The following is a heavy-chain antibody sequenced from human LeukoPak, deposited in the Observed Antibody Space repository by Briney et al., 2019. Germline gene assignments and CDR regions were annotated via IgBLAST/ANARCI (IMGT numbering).Heavy chain of an antibody. CDR2: INPRDGSI. V-gene: IGHV1-46*01. D-gene: IGHD2-15*01. Sequence: GASVKVSCQASGYTFTSYYMHWVRQAPGQGLEWMGIINPRDGSISYAQKFQGRVTMTRATSTSTVYMELSSLSSEDTAVYYCARAIYCSGGSCHWEFDYWGQGTLVTVSS. J-gene: IGHJ4*02. CDR3: ARAIYCSGGSCHWEFDY. CDR1: GYTFTSYY.